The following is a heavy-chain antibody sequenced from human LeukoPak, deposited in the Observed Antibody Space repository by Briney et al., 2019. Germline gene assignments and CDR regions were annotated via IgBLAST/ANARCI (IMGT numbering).Heavy chain of an antibody. Sequence: PGGSLRLSCAASGFTFSNYGMHWVRQAPGKGLEWVAVIWYDGINKYDADSVKGRFTISRDNSKNSLYLQMDSLRAEDTAVYYCAAGGSWYYNYWGQGTLVTVSS. CDR3: AAGGSWYYNY. CDR1: GFTFSNYG. D-gene: IGHD6-13*01. CDR2: IWYDGINK. J-gene: IGHJ4*02. V-gene: IGHV3-33*01.